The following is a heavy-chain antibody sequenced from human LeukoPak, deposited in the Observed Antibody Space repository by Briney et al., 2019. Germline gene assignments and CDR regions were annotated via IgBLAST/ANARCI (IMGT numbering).Heavy chain of an antibody. Sequence: SETLSLTCTVSGGSISSYYWSWIRQPPGKGLEWIGYIYYSRSTNYNPSLKSRVTISVDTSKNQFSLKLSSVTAADTAVYYCARQQFDCSSTSCYGGAFDFWGQGTMVTVSS. CDR3: ARQQFDCSSTSCYGGAFDF. CDR1: GGSISSYY. CDR2: IYYSRST. V-gene: IGHV4-59*08. J-gene: IGHJ3*01. D-gene: IGHD2-2*01.